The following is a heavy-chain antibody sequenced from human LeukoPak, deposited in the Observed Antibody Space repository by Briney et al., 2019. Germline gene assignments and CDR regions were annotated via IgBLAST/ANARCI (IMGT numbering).Heavy chain of an antibody. CDR2: INSDGSST. Sequence: PGGSLRLACAASGFTLNGNWMHWVRQAPGKGLVWVSRINSDGSSTSYADSVKGRFTISRDNAKNTLYLQMNSLRAEDTAVYYCARRDNYDYWGQGTLVTVSS. V-gene: IGHV3-74*01. CDR3: ARRDNYDY. CDR1: GFTLNGNW. D-gene: IGHD2-15*01. J-gene: IGHJ4*02.